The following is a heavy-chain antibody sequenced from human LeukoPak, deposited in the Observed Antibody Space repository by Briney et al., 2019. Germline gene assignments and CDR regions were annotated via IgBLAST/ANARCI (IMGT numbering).Heavy chain of an antibody. D-gene: IGHD2-2*01. Sequence: SETLSLTCTISGGSISTYYWSWFRQPPGKGLEWIGYIYYTGSTNYNPFLKSRVTISVDMSKSQFSLKLNSVTAADTAVYYCARTDCGSTGCYWNDYWAREPWSPSPQ. V-gene: IGHV4-59*01. CDR1: GGSISTYY. CDR3: ARTDCGSTGCYWNDY. CDR2: IYYTGST. J-gene: IGHJ4*02.